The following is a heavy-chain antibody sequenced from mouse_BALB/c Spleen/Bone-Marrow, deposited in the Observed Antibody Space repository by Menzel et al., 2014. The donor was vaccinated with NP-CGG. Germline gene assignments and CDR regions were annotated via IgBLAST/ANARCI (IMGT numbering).Heavy chain of an antibody. Sequence: EVKLVESGGGLVQPGGSLKLSCAASGFTFSSYGMSWVRQTPDKRLELVATINSNGGSTYYPDSVKGRFTISRDNAKNTLYLQMSSLKSEDTAMYYCARDGXXXXXXXXXXXGQGTTLTVSS. CDR1: GFTFSSYG. J-gene: IGHJ2*01. CDR3: ARDGXXXXXXXXXX. CDR2: INSNGGST. V-gene: IGHV5-6-3*01.